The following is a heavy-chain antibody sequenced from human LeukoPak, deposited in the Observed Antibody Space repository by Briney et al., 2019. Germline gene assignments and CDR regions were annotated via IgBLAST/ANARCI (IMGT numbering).Heavy chain of an antibody. CDR1: RGSISTYY. CDR3: ARGRPDPQNSDYWDY. V-gene: IGHV4-59*13. D-gene: IGHD3-22*01. J-gene: IGHJ4*02. Sequence: SETLSLTCTISRGSISTYYWSWIRQPPGTTLEWIGNIHYTGRTRYNPSLESRVTMSLDTPKNEFSLRLPSMTAADSAVYYCARGRPDPQNSDYWDYWGQGILVTVSS. CDR2: IHYTGRT.